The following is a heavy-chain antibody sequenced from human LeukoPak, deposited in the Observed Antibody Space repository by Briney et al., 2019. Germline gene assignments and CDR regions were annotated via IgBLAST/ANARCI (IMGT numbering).Heavy chain of an antibody. Sequence: GWSLTLSCVASGFXFDNYAINWVRQAPGKGLEWLSGISSSGSSTYYADSVKGRFTISRDNFKNTLHLQMNSLRAEDTAVYYCARGYGAGSWKEYYFDYWGQGTQVTVSS. J-gene: IGHJ4*02. D-gene: IGHD3-10*01. CDR2: ISSSGSST. V-gene: IGHV3-23*01. CDR1: GFXFDNYA. CDR3: ARGYGAGSWKEYYFDY.